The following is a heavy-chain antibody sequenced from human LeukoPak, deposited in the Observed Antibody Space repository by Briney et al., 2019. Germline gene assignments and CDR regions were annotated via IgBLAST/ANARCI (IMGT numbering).Heavy chain of an antibody. CDR2: IWHDGSHK. CDR3: AREIFCSGSYPDF. V-gene: IGHV3-33*01. Sequence: GGSLRLSCAASGFAFNTYAMHWVRQAPGQGLEWVALIWHDGSHKFYSNSVRGQFTISRDNSKNTVSLQMNSLRPEDTAVYYCAREIFCSGSYPDFWGQGTLVTVSS. D-gene: IGHD3-10*02. J-gene: IGHJ4*02. CDR1: GFAFNTYA.